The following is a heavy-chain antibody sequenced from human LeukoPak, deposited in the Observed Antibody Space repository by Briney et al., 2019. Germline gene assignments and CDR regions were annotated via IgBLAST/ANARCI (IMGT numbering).Heavy chain of an antibody. CDR1: GYTFTSYY. Sequence: GASVKVSCKASGYTFTSYYMHWVRQAPGQGLEWMGIINPSGGSTSYAQKFQGRVTMTRDTSTSTVYMELSSLRSEDTAVYYCARDPSGYYYDSSGYLSLGYWGQGTLVTVSS. V-gene: IGHV1-46*01. D-gene: IGHD3-22*01. CDR2: INPSGGST. J-gene: IGHJ4*02. CDR3: ARDPSGYYYDSSGYLSLGY.